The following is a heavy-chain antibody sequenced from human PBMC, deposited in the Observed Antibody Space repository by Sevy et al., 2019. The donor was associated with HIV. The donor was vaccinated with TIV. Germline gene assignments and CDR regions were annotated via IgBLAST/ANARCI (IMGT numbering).Heavy chain of an antibody. CDR2: MYYNGRP. D-gene: IGHD1-26*01. CDR1: GGSISSYY. V-gene: IGHV4-59*01. Sequence: SETLSLTCTVSGGSISSYYWSWIRQPPGKGLEAIGYMYYNGRPYYNPSLNSRVTISVDKSQNQLSLQLSSVTAADTTVYYCARAGSNTDWGIDVWGQGTTVTVSS. J-gene: IGHJ6*02. CDR3: ARAGSNTDWGIDV.